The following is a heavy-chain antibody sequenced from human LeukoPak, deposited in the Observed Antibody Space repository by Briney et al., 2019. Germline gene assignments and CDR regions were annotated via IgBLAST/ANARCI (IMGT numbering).Heavy chain of an antibody. CDR2: INHSGST. J-gene: IGHJ5*02. D-gene: IGHD1-26*01. V-gene: IGHV4-34*01. CDR1: GGSFSGYY. Sequence: SETLSLTCAVYGGSFSGYYWSWIRQPPGKGLKWIGEINHSGSTNYDPSLKSRVTISVDTYKKQFSLKLTSVNAADTAVYYCVRHYSGNYFNWFDPWGQGTLVTVSS. CDR3: VRHYSGNYFNWFDP.